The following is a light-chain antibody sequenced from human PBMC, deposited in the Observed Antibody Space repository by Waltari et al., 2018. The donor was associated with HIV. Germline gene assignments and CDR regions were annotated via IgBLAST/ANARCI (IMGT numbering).Light chain of an antibody. V-gene: IGLV2-14*01. Sequence: QSALTQPASVSGSPGQSITISCTGTDTDHYDVSWYQPRPGEAPKVIIFAVVNRPSGVSNRCSGSRSGNTASLTISGLLAEDEADYFCTSYISSAIPVFGGGTKVTVL. CDR3: TSYISSAIPV. CDR2: AVV. CDR1: DTDHYD. J-gene: IGLJ2*01.